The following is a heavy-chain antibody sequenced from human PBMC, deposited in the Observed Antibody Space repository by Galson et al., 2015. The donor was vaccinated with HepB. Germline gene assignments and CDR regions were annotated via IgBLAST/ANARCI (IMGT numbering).Heavy chain of an antibody. Sequence: SVKVSCKASGYTFTSYGISWVRQAPGQGLEWMGWISAYNGNTNYAQKLQGRVTMTTDTSTSTAYMELRSLRSDDTAVYYCARDLRHIVVVTAKGAFDIWGQGTMVTVSS. CDR2: ISAYNGNT. D-gene: IGHD2-21*02. V-gene: IGHV1-18*01. CDR1: GYTFTSYG. J-gene: IGHJ3*02. CDR3: ARDLRHIVVVTAKGAFDI.